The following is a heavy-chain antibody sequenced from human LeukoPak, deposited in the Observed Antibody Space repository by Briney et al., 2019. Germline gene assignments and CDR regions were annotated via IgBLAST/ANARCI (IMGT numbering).Heavy chain of an antibody. Sequence: SETLSLTRAVSGSSITSNYFWAWFRQPPGKGLEWIATIYHSWGIYFNPSLKSRVSISLDASNNQFFLELASVTAADTAIYYCARNVTAGFFDYWGQGILITVSS. V-gene: IGHV4-38-2*01. CDR1: GSSITSNYF. D-gene: IGHD1-1*01. CDR3: ARNVTAGFFDY. J-gene: IGHJ4*02. CDR2: IYHSWGI.